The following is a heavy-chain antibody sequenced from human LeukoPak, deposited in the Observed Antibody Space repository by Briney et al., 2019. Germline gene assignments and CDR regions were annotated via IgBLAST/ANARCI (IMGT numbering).Heavy chain of an antibody. CDR3: ARYSAAAGRYYFDY. V-gene: IGHV4-59*01. CDR2: IYYSGST. Sequence: SETLSLTCTVSGGPIFSYYWSWIRQPPGKGLEWLGYIYYSGSTNYNPSLKSRVTISLDTSKNHFSLKLSSVTAADTAVYYCARYSAAAGRYYFDYWGQGTLVTVSS. J-gene: IGHJ4*02. CDR1: GGPIFSYY. D-gene: IGHD6-13*01.